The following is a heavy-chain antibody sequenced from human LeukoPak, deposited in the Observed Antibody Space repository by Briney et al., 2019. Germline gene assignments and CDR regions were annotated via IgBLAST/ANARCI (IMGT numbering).Heavy chain of an antibody. Sequence: GGSLRLSCAASGFTFSSYGMHWVRLAPGKGLEWVAFISYDGSNQYYVDSVKGRFTISRDNSKNTLYLQMNSLRAEDTAVYNCAKPQRKDYYDSSGYYSWFDPWGQGTLVTVSS. J-gene: IGHJ5*02. D-gene: IGHD3-22*01. CDR3: AKPQRKDYYDSSGYYSWFDP. CDR1: GFTFSSYG. CDR2: ISYDGSNQ. V-gene: IGHV3-30*18.